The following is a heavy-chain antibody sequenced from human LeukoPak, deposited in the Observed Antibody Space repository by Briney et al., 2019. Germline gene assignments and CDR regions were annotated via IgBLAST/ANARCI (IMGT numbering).Heavy chain of an antibody. D-gene: IGHD6-13*01. Sequence: PGGSLRLSCAASGYIFSSYGMHWVRQAPGKGLEWVAVISYDGSKKYYSDSVKGRFTISRDTSKNTMYLQMNSLRAEDTALYYCPQDFQALWWTIPAASLYYYYGMDVWGQGTTVTVSS. CDR3: PQDFQALWWTIPAASLYYYYGMDV. CDR2: ISYDGSKK. CDR1: GYIFSSYG. J-gene: IGHJ6*02. V-gene: IGHV3-30*18.